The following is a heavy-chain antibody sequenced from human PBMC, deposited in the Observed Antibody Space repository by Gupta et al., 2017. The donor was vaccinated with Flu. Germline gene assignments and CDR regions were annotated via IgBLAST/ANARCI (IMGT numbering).Heavy chain of an antibody. CDR2: ISSSSRYI. V-gene: IGHV3-21*01. Sequence: VRQAPGKGLEWVSSISSSSRYIYYADSVEGRFTTSRDNAKNSLYLQLNSLRAEDTAVYYCTRDMESDGGSHYFYGMDVWGQGTTVTVSS. J-gene: IGHJ6*02. D-gene: IGHD3-3*01. CDR3: TRDMESDGGSHYFYGMDV.